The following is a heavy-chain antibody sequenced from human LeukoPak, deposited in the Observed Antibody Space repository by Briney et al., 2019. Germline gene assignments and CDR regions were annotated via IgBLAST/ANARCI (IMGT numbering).Heavy chain of an antibody. CDR3: ARDGGPKSFDY. V-gene: IGHV4-39*07. D-gene: IGHD3-16*01. Sequence: SETLSLTCTVSGGSISSSSYYWGWIRQPPGKGLEWIGSIYYSGSTYYNPSLKSRVTISVDTSKNQFSLKLSSVTAADTAVYYCARDGGPKSFDYWGQGTLVTVSS. CDR1: GGSISSSSYY. CDR2: IYYSGST. J-gene: IGHJ4*02.